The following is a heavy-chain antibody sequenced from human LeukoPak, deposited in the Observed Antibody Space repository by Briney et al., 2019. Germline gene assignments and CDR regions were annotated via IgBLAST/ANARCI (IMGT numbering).Heavy chain of an antibody. CDR2: VKKDASEK. J-gene: IGHJ4*02. Sequence: GGSLRLSCAASGFTFSNNWMTWVRQAPGKGLEWVASVKKDASEKFYVDSVKGRFTISRDNANDSLYLQMTSLRAEDTAVYFCIRAPRASGSTYYFDYWGQGTRVTVSS. V-gene: IGHV3-7*01. CDR3: IRAPRASGSTYYFDY. CDR1: GFTFSNNW. D-gene: IGHD3-10*01.